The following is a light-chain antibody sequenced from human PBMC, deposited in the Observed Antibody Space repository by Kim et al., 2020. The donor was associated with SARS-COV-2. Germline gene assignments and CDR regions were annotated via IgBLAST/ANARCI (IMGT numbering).Light chain of an antibody. Sequence: SSELTQDPAVSVALGQTVRITCQGDSLRSYYASWNQQKPGQAPVLVIYGKNNRPSVIPDRFSGSSSGNTASLTITGAQAEDEADYYCQSRDSSDKVVFGGGTKLTVL. CDR1: SLRSYY. CDR2: GKN. CDR3: QSRDSSDKVV. J-gene: IGLJ2*01. V-gene: IGLV3-19*01.